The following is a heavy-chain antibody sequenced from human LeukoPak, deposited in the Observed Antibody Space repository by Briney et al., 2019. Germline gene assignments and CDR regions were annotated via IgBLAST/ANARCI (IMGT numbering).Heavy chain of an antibody. J-gene: IGHJ4*02. CDR3: ARSPGDRTYFDY. V-gene: IGHV3-53*01. CDR2: IYSGGST. CDR1: GFTVSSNY. Sequence: GGSLRLSCAASGFTVSSNYMSWVRQAPGKGLEWVSVIYSGGSTYYADSVKGRFTISRDNSKNTLYLQMNSLRAEVTAVYYCARSPGDRTYFDYWGQGTLVTVSS. D-gene: IGHD3-10*01.